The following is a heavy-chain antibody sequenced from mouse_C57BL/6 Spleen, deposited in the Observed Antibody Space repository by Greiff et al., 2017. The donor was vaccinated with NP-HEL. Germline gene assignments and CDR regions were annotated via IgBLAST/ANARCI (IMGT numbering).Heavy chain of an antibody. CDR1: GFTFSDYG. J-gene: IGHJ3*01. CDR3: ARAGSSYRFAY. V-gene: IGHV5-17*01. Sequence: VQLKESGGGLVKPGGSLKLSCAASGFTFSDYGMHWVRQAPEKGLEWVAYISSGSSTIYYADTVKGRFTISRDNAKNTLFLQMTSLRSEDTAMYYCARAGSSYRFAYWGQGTLVTVSA. D-gene: IGHD1-1*01. CDR2: ISSGSSTI.